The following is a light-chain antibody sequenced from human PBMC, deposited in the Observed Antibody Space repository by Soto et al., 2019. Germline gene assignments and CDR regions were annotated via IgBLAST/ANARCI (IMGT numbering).Light chain of an antibody. Sequence: EIVLTQSPGTLSLSPGERATLSCRASQTVTSSYLAWYQQKPGQAPRLLIYGASSRAAGIPDRFSGSGSGTDFPLPISRLEPEDFAVYHCQQYGRSPLTFGGGTKVEIK. CDR3: QQYGRSPLT. V-gene: IGKV3-20*01. J-gene: IGKJ4*01. CDR2: GAS. CDR1: QTVTSSY.